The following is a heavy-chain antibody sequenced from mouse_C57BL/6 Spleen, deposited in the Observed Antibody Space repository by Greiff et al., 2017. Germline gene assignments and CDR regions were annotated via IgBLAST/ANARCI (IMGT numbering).Heavy chain of an antibody. D-gene: IGHD2-9*01. V-gene: IGHV14-4*01. Sequence: EVQLQQSGAELVRPGASVKLSCTASGFNIKDDYMHWVKQRPEQGLEWIGWIDPENGDTEYASKFQGKATITADTSSNTAYLQLSSLTSEDTAVYYCAGYRSTYDGYDFDYWGQGTTLTVAS. CDR2: IDPENGDT. J-gene: IGHJ2*01. CDR1: GFNIKDDY. CDR3: AGYRSTYDGYDFDY.